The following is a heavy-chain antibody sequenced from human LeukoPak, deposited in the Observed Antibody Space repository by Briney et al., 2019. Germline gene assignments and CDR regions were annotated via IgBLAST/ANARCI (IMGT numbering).Heavy chain of an antibody. CDR1: GFMFSSNW. D-gene: IGHD5-24*01. J-gene: IGHJ4*02. Sequence: GGSLRLSCAASGFMFSSNWMSWVRLAPGKGLEWVANIKEDGTETYYVDSVKGRFTISRDNAKNSLYLQMNSLRVEDTAVYCCAKEGRSLQTYWGQGTLVTVSS. CDR2: IKEDGTET. V-gene: IGHV3-7*03. CDR3: AKEGRSLQTY.